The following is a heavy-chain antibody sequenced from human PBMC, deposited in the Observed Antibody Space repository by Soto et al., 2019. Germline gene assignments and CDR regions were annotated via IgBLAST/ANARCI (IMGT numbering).Heavy chain of an antibody. CDR1: GFTFSSYG. J-gene: IGHJ4*02. CDR3: ASSRYGLRLQDY. CDR2: ISYDGSNK. D-gene: IGHD3-10*01. Sequence: GGSLRLSCAASGFTFSSYGMHWVRQAPGKGLEWVAVISYDGSNKYYADSVKGRFTISRDNSKNTLYLQMNSLRAEDTAVYYCASSRYGLRLQDYWGQGTLVTVSS. V-gene: IGHV3-30*03.